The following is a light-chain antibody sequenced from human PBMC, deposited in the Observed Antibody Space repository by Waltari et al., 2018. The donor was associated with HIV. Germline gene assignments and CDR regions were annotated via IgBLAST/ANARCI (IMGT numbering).Light chain of an antibody. V-gene: IGLV2-8*01. Sequence: QSALTQPPSASGSPGQSVTLSCTGSNSDSGSYDYVSWYQLHPGKAPRRVISEVTKRPSGVSDRFSGSKSANTAFLTVSALQAEDEADYYCSSFADRDGFYVVFGGGTRLTVL. J-gene: IGLJ2*01. CDR2: EVT. CDR3: SSFADRDGFYVV. CDR1: NSDSGSYDY.